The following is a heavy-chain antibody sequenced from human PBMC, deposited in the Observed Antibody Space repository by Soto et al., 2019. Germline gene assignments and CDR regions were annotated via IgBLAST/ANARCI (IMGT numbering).Heavy chain of an antibody. D-gene: IGHD1-26*01. Sequence: GGSLRLSCAASGFTFSLYAMTWVRQAPGKGLEWVSSISGTAGSLSASGGSTYYADSVKGRVTISRDNSKNTLYLQMNSLRAEDTALYYCARVGGGTRPYYSLDVWGQGTTVTVSS. V-gene: IGHV3-23*01. CDR1: GFTFSLYA. J-gene: IGHJ6*02. CDR3: ARVGGGTRPYYSLDV. CDR2: ISGTAGSLSASGGST.